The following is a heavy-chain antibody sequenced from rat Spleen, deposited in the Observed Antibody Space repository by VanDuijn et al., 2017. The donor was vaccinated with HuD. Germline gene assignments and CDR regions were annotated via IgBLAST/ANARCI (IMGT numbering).Heavy chain of an antibody. Sequence: EVQLVESGGGLVQPGKSLKLSCVASGFTFNNYWMTWIRQAPGKGLEWVASISPRGGTTYYRDSVKGRFTISRDNAKSTLYLQMDSLRSEDTATYYCATNYYDGTYYPDYWGQGVMVTVSS. CDR1: GFTFNNYW. V-gene: IGHV5-31*01. D-gene: IGHD1-12*02. CDR3: ATNYYDGTYYPDY. J-gene: IGHJ2*01. CDR2: ISPRGGTT.